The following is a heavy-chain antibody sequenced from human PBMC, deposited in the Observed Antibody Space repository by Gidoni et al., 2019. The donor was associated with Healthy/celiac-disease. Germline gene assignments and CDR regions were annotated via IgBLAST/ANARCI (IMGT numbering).Heavy chain of an antibody. V-gene: IGHV1-46*01. CDR1: GYTFTSYY. CDR3: ARDHEGYSYHPKYYFDY. Sequence: QVQLVQSGAAVKKPGASVTVYCMASGYTFTSYYMHWVRQAPGQGLEWMGIINPSGGSTSYAQKFQCRVTMTRDTSTSTVYMELSSLRSEDTAVYYCARDHEGYSYHPKYYFDYWGQGTLVTVSS. J-gene: IGHJ4*02. D-gene: IGHD5-18*01. CDR2: INPSGGST.